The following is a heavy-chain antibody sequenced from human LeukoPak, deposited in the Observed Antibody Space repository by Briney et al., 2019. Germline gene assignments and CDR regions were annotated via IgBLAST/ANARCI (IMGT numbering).Heavy chain of an antibody. CDR2: MYNSESS. CDR3: ARVAAYCGGDCSNDAFDI. CDR1: GGSISSGGYY. J-gene: IGHJ3*02. D-gene: IGHD2-21*02. V-gene: IGHV4-31*03. Sequence: SQTLSLTCTVSGGSISSGGYYWSWIRQLPGQGLEWIGYMYNSESSYYNPSLKRRVTISVDTSKNQFSLNLSSVTAADTAVYHCARVAAYCGGDCSNDAFDIWGQGTMVTVSS.